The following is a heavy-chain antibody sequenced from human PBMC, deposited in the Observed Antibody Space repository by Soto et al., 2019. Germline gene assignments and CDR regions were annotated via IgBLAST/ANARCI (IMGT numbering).Heavy chain of an antibody. Sequence: QVHLQESGPALVKPSETLSLTCTVSGGSMTNYNWSWIRQTAGMGLEWVARIYPSGSTNYNPSLKSGITVSLDISKNQFSLNLTSMTAAVTGVYFCARDRRPGIRPSNWFDPWGQGTLVTVSS. CDR2: IYPSGST. J-gene: IGHJ5*02. CDR3: ARDRRPGIRPSNWFDP. D-gene: IGHD2-21*01. V-gene: IGHV4-4*07. CDR1: GGSMTNYN.